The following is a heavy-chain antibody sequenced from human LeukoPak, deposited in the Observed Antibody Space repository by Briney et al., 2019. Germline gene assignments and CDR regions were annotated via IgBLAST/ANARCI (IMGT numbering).Heavy chain of an antibody. D-gene: IGHD3-10*01. CDR3: ARHYGSGSYFGY. CDR2: IYYSGST. CDR1: GGSISSGDYY. Sequence: PSQTLSVTCTVSGGSISSGDYYWSWIRQPPGKGLEWIGYIYYSGSTCYNPSLESRVTISVDTSKNQFSLKLSSVTAADTAVYYCARHYGSGSYFGYWGQGTLVTVSS. V-gene: IGHV4-30-4*01. J-gene: IGHJ4*02.